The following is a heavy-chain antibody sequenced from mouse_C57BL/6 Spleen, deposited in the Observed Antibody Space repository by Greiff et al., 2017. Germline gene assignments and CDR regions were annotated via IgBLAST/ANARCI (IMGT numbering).Heavy chain of an antibody. D-gene: IGHD1-1*01. CDR1: GYTFTDYE. V-gene: IGHV1-15*01. J-gene: IGHJ3*01. Sequence: QVQLKESGAELVRPGASVTLSCKASGYTFTDYEMHWVKQTPVHGLEWIGAIDPETGGTAYNQKFKGKAILTADKSSSTAYMELRSLTSEDSAVYYCTRGNYYGSSTGFAYWGQGTLVTVSA. CDR2: IDPETGGT. CDR3: TRGNYYGSSTGFAY.